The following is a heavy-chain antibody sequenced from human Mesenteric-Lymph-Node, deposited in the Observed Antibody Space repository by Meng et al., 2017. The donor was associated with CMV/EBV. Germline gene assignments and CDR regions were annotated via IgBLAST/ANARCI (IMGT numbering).Heavy chain of an antibody. CDR1: GGSISSSSYY. D-gene: IGHD5/OR15-5a*01. Sequence: SETLSLTCTVSGGSISSSSYYWGWIRQPPGKGLEWIGTIYYSGYTSYSPSLKSRVTISRDTSKNQFSLKLGSVTAADTALYYCARHYRVWGMDVWGQGTTVTVSS. CDR3: ARHYRVWGMDV. CDR2: IYYSGYT. V-gene: IGHV4-39*01. J-gene: IGHJ6*02.